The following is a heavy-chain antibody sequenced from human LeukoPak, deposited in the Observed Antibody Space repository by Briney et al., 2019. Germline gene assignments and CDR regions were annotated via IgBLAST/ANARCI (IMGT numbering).Heavy chain of an antibody. J-gene: IGHJ1*01. V-gene: IGHV3-23*01. Sequence: GGSLRLSCAASGFTFSSYAMSWVRQAPGKGLEWVSAISGSGGSTYYADSVKGRFTISRDNSKNTLYLQMHSLRDEDTAVYYCAKSLFETGYDFQHWGQGTLVTVSS. CDR1: GFTFSSYA. CDR3: AKSLFETGYDFQH. D-gene: IGHD5-12*01. CDR2: ISGSGGST.